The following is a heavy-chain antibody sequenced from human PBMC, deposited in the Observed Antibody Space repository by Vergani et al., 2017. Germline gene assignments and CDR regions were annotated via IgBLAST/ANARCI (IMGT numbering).Heavy chain of an antibody. CDR1: GGTFSSYA. D-gene: IGHD1-7*01. CDR3: ARDLFTGTTDAFDI. CDR2: IIPIVGTA. J-gene: IGHJ3*02. V-gene: IGHV1-69*01. Sequence: QVQLVQSGAEVKKPGSSVKVSCKASGGTFSSYAISWVRQAHGQGLEWMGGIIPIVGTANYAQKFQGRVTITADESTSTDYMELSSLRSEDTAVYYCARDLFTGTTDAFDIWGQGTMVTVSS.